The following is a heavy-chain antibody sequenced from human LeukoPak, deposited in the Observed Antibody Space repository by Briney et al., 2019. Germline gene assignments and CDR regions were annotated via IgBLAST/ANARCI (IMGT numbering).Heavy chain of an antibody. CDR2: INHSGSI. CDR3: ARLRMVRGVNHGMDV. J-gene: IGHJ6*04. Sequence: SETLSLTCAVYGGSFSGYYWSWIRHPPGKRLEWIGEINHSGSINYNPSLKSRVTISVDTSKNQFSLKLSSVTAADTAVYYCARLRMVRGVNHGMDVWGKGTTVTVSS. V-gene: IGHV4-34*01. D-gene: IGHD3-10*01. CDR1: GGSFSGYY.